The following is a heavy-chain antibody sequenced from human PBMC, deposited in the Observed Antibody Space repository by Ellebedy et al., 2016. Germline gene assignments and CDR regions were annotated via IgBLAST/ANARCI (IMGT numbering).Heavy chain of an antibody. D-gene: IGHD2-2*01. CDR3: ARGLRYYCSSTSCYPDGMDV. Sequence: SETLSLTXTVSGYSISSGYYWGWIRQPPGKGLEWIGSMSIYHGGRTYYNLSLKSRVTISVDTSKNQFSLKLNSVTAADTALYYCARGLRYYCSSTSCYPDGMDVWGQGTTVTVSS. J-gene: IGHJ6*02. CDR2: MSIYHGGRT. V-gene: IGHV4-38-2*02. CDR1: GYSISSGYY.